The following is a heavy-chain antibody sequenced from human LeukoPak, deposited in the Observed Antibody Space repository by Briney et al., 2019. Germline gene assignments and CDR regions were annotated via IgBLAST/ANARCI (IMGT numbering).Heavy chain of an antibody. CDR1: GFTFSSYA. CDR2: ISYDGSNK. J-gene: IGHJ4*02. Sequence: GGSLRLSCAASGFTFSSYAMHWFRQAPGKGLEWVAVISYDGSNKYYADSVKGRFTISRDNSKNTLDLHMNGLRVEDTAVYYCTKGGSSWSRWDYWGQGALVTVSS. D-gene: IGHD6-13*01. CDR3: TKGGSSWSRWDY. V-gene: IGHV3-30-3*01.